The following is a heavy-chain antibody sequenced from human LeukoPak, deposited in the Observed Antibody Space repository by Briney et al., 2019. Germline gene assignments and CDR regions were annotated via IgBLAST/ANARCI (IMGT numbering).Heavy chain of an antibody. CDR2: ISPSGNYI. Sequence: PGGSLRLSCAASGFTFNSHSMNWVRQAPGKGLEWVSSISPSGNYIYYADSVEGRFTISRDNAKNSLYLQMNSLRAEDTAVYYCARDLSISTRCYSYWGQGTLVTVSS. J-gene: IGHJ4*02. D-gene: IGHD2-2*01. CDR1: GFTFNSHS. V-gene: IGHV3-21*01. CDR3: ARDLSISTRCYSY.